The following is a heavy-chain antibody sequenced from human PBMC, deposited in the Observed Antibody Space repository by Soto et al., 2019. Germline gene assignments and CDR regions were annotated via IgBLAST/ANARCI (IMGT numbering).Heavy chain of an antibody. Sequence: SETLSLPCTVCGGSVSSASYYWSWIRQPPGKRLQWIGYVYYTGSTNYNPSLKSRVTISVDTSKNQFSLKLTSVTAADTAMHYCARTWGHLYFDYCGQVTLITLCS. CDR3: ARTWGHLYFDY. J-gene: IGHJ4*02. V-gene: IGHV4-61*01. CDR2: VYYTGST. D-gene: IGHD3-16*01. CDR1: GGSVSSASYY.